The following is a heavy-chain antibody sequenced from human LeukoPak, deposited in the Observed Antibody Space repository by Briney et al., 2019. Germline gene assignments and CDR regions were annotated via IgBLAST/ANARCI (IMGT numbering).Heavy chain of an antibody. CDR2: SGSGGST. V-gene: IGHV3-23*01. J-gene: IGHJ4*02. CDR1: GFTFSSYA. Sequence: GGSLRFSCAASGFTFSSYAMSWVRQAPGKGLEWVSGSGSGGSTYYADSVKGRFTISRDNSKNTLYLQMNSLRAEDTAVYYCAKDFWSGYYPNYWGQGTLVTVSS. D-gene: IGHD3-3*01. CDR3: AKDFWSGYYPNY.